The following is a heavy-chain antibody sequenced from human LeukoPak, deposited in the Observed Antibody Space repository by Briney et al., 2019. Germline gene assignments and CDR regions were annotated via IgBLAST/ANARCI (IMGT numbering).Heavy chain of an antibody. D-gene: IGHD7-27*01. CDR3: ASAHDWGSGVDAFDI. CDR2: ISSGSRYI. V-gene: IGHV3-21*01. Sequence: GGSLRLSCAASGFIFSSYTMNWVRQAPGKGLEWVSSISSGSRYIYYADSVKGRFTISRDNPKNSLYLQMNSLRAEDTALYYCASAHDWGSGVDAFDIWGQGTMVTVSS. CDR1: GFIFSSYT. J-gene: IGHJ3*02.